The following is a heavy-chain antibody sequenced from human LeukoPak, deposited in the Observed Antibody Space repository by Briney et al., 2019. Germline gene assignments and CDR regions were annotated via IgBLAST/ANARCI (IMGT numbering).Heavy chain of an antibody. J-gene: IGHJ4*02. V-gene: IGHV4-39*01. CDR3: AKGYTAGWIPYDY. CDR2: CYYTGIT. D-gene: IGHD5-18*01. Sequence: SDTLSLTCSVSGGSMNISSYYWGWIRQPRGEGLEWIGSCYYTGITCYNPSLKIRVPISADTSQNQFSLKLPSVAAADTPFYCCAKGYTAGWIPYDYWGQGTLVTVSS. CDR1: GGSMNISSYY.